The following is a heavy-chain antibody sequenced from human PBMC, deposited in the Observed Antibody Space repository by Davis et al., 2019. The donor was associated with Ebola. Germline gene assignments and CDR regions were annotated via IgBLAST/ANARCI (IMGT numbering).Heavy chain of an antibody. Sequence: PSETLSLTCTVSGGSISSYYWSWIRQPPGKGLEWIGEINHSGSTNYNPSLKSRVTISVDTSKNQFSLKLSSVTAADTAVYYCASSAFDSSGAFDIWGQGTMVTVSS. CDR2: INHSGST. CDR3: ASSAFDSSGAFDI. CDR1: GGSISSYY. D-gene: IGHD3-22*01. V-gene: IGHV4-34*01. J-gene: IGHJ3*02.